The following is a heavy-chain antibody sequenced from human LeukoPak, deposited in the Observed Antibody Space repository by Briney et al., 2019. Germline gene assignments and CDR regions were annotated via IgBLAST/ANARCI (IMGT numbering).Heavy chain of an antibody. V-gene: IGHV4-34*01. J-gene: IGHJ6*02. CDR3: ARHPCSSSTCNYYYGMDV. CDR2: INHSGST. Sequence: EPSETLSLTCAVYDRSFSGYYWSWIRQPPGKGLEWIGEINHSGSTNYNPSLKSRVTISLDASKNQFSLRLSSVTAADTAMYYCARHPCSSSTCNYYYGMDVWGQGTTVTVSS. D-gene: IGHD2-2*01. CDR1: DRSFSGYY.